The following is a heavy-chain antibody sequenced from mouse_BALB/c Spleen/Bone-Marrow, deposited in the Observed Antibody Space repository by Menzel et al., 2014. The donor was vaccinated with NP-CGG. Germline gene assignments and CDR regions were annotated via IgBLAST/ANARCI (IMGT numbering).Heavy chain of an antibody. CDR1: GFNIKDTY. CDR2: IDPANGNT. J-gene: IGHJ2*01. CDR3: ARTAPENFDY. Sequence: EVKVVESGAELVKPGASVKLSCTASGFNIKDTYMHWVKQRPEQGLEWIGRIDPANGNTKYDPKFQGKATITADTSSNTAYLQLSSLTSEDTAVYYCARTAPENFDYWGQGTTLTVSS. V-gene: IGHV14-3*02. D-gene: IGHD1-2*01.